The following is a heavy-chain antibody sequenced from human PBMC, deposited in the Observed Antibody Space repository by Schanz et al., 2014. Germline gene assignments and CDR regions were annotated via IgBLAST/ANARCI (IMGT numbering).Heavy chain of an antibody. V-gene: IGHV3-66*01. D-gene: IGHD3-22*01. CDR3: ARVWKDQYIVVRSGWSDGMDV. J-gene: IGHJ6*02. CDR2: TYLGGNT. CDR1: GFSISDHT. Sequence: EVQLVESGGGLVQPGGSLRLSCAASGFSISDHTMRWDRQAPGKGLEPVSVTYLGGNTDYADSVKGRFTISRDDSKNTLHLQMNSLRSEDTAIYFCARVWKDQYIVVRSGWSDGMDVWGQGTAVTVSS.